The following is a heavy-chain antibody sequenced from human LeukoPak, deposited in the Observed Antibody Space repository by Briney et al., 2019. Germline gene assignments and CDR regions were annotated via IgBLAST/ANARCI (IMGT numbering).Heavy chain of an antibody. CDR3: ARTRTGKFDY. CDR1: GVAISRGGYA. CDR2: IYHSGTT. Sequence: KSSETLSLTCAVSGVAISRGGYAWNWIRQPPGKGLEWIAYIYHSGTTYYNPSLKSRATISVDTSKNQFSLKLSSVTAADTAVYYCARTRTGKFDYWGQGTLVTVSS. D-gene: IGHD1-1*01. J-gene: IGHJ4*02. V-gene: IGHV4-30-2*05.